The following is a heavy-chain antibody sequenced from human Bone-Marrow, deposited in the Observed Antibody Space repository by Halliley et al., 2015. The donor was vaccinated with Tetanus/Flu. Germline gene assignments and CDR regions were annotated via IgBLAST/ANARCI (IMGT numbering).Heavy chain of an antibody. V-gene: IGHV3-15*01. J-gene: IGHJ4*02. CDR2: VKTKTEGGTT. CDR1: GFAFGNTW. CDR3: TTENLVGGVF. Sequence: SLRLSCAASGFAFGNTWMSWVRQAPGKGLEWVGRVKTKTEGGTTDYGVPVKGRFIISRDDSKNMLFLQMSNLKTEDTAVYYCTTENLVGGVFWGQGTLVTVSS. D-gene: IGHD1-26*01.